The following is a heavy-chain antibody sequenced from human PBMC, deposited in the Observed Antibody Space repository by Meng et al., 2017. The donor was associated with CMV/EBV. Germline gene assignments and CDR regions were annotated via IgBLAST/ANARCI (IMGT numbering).Heavy chain of an antibody. CDR3: ARIDYSLLRGAFDI. CDR1: GYTFTSYG. Sequence: ASVKVSCKASGYTFTSYGISWVRQAPGQGLEWMGWISPYNGNTNYAQKLQGRVTMTTDTSTSTAYMELRSLRSDDTAVYYCARIDYSLLRGAFDIWGQGTMVTVSS. V-gene: IGHV1-18*01. D-gene: IGHD4-11*01. J-gene: IGHJ3*02. CDR2: ISPYNGNT.